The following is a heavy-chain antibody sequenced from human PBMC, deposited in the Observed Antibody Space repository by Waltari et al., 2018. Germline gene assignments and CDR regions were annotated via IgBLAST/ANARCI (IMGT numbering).Heavy chain of an antibody. CDR2: IYYSGST. CDR3: ARDRDTSGYYPEYWFFDL. Sequence: QVQLQESGPTLVKPSETLSLTCTFSGGSITTSYWSWTRQSPGKGLEWIGYIYYSGSTSYNPSLKSRATISLDKSKNQFSLELSSVTAADTAVYYCARDRDTSGYYPEYWFFDLWGRGTLITVSS. CDR1: GGSITTSY. V-gene: IGHV4-59*01. J-gene: IGHJ2*01. D-gene: IGHD3-22*01.